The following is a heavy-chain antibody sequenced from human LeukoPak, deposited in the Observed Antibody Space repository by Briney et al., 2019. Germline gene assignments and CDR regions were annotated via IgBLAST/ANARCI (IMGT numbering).Heavy chain of an antibody. CDR1: GFTFSNYG. Sequence: PGTSLRLPCVASGFTFSNYGMHWVRQAPGKGLEWVATITYDGSSEYYADSVKDRFTVSRDNSKNTLYLQMSSLKTEDTAVYYCAKGSHCGGDCYFFDYWGQGTLVTVSS. CDR2: ITYDGSSE. D-gene: IGHD2-21*02. J-gene: IGHJ4*02. CDR3: AKGSHCGGDCYFFDY. V-gene: IGHV3-30*18.